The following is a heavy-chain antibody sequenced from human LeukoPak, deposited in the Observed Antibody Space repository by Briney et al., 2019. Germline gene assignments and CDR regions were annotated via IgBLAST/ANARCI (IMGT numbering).Heavy chain of an antibody. CDR2: LDTDGSSA. CDR1: GFTFSSYW. Sequence: GGSLRLSCAASGFTFSSYWMHWVRQAPGKGLVWVSRLDTDGSSATYADSVKGRFTISRDNAKDTVYLQMNSRRVEDTGVYYCASALTTVTPHFHFWGQGTLVTVSS. D-gene: IGHD4-17*01. J-gene: IGHJ4*02. V-gene: IGHV3-74*01. CDR3: ASALTTVTPHFHF.